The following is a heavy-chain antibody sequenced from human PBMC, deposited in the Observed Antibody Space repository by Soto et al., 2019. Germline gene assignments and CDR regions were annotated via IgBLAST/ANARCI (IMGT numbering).Heavy chain of an antibody. D-gene: IGHD5-18*01. V-gene: IGHV6-1*01. J-gene: IGHJ6*02. CDR3: ARDPGGEYTYGPYYYFFHGMDV. CDR2: TYYRSKWYN. CDR1: VDSVSSNSAA. Sequence: QTLSLTCAMSVDSVSSNSAAWSWIIQSPSRGLEWLGRTYYRSKWYNDYPISVKGRITINPDTSKNRFSLQLNSVTTEDTALYYCARDPGGEYTYGPYYYFFHGMDVWGQGTPVTVSS.